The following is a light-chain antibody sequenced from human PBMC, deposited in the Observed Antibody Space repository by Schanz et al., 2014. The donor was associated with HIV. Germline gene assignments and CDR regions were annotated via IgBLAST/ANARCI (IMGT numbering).Light chain of an antibody. CDR2: DYH. V-gene: IGLV1-51*01. J-gene: IGLJ2*01. CDR1: ALNIGRNS. Sequence: QSVLTQPPSVSAAPGQRVTISCSGSALNIGRNSVSWYQQFPGTAPNLLIYDYHERPSEIRDRFSGSKSGQSATLAIIGLQAGDEADYYCGAWDSGRGAVVFGGGTKLTV. CDR3: GAWDSGRGAVV.